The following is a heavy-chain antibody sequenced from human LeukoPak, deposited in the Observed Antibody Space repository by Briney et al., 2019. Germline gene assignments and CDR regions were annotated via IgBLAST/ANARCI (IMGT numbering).Heavy chain of an antibody. V-gene: IGHV3-23*01. CDR3: AKAPDYRAPNGYFDP. J-gene: IGHJ5*02. CDR1: GFSFGSYA. CDR2: LSGRGGST. D-gene: IGHD4-11*01. Sequence: PGGSLRLSCAASGFSFGSYAMSWVRQAPGKGLEWVSALSGRGGSTYYADSVKGRFTISRDNSKNTLFLQMNSLRAEDTAVYYCAKAPDYRAPNGYFDPWGQGTLVTVSS.